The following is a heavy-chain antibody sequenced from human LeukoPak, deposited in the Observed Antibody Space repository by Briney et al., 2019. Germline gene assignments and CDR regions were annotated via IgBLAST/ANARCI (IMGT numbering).Heavy chain of an antibody. V-gene: IGHV3-48*01. Sequence: GGSLRLSCAASGFTFSSYGMVWVRQAPGKGLEWVSYISSSSSTIYYADSVKGRFTISRDNSKNTMYLQMNSLRAEDTAMYYCARAPMSYDSSGFGGAFDIWGQGTMVTVSS. D-gene: IGHD3-22*01. J-gene: IGHJ3*02. CDR1: GFTFSSYG. CDR3: ARAPMSYDSSGFGGAFDI. CDR2: ISSSSSTI.